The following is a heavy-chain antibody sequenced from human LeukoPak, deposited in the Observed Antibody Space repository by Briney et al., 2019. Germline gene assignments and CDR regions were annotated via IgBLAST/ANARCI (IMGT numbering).Heavy chain of an antibody. CDR1: GGSFSGYY. Sequence: SETLSLTCAVYGGSFSGYYWSWIRQPPGKGLEWIGEINHSGSTNYSPSLKSRVTISVDTSENQFSLKLSSVTAADTAVYYCARRQQLGLYFDYWGQGTLVTVSS. J-gene: IGHJ4*02. CDR3: ARRQQLGLYFDY. V-gene: IGHV4-34*01. CDR2: INHSGST. D-gene: IGHD6-13*01.